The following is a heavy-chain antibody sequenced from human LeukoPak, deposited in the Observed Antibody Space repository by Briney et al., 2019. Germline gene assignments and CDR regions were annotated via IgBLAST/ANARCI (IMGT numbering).Heavy chain of an antibody. V-gene: IGHV4-59*01. D-gene: IGHD2-15*01. CDR1: GGSISSYY. J-gene: IGHJ5*02. Sequence: SETLSLTCTVSGGSISSYYWNWIRQPPGKGLEWIGHIHYSGRTNYNPSLKSRVTISVDASRNHFSLKVTSVTAADTAVYYCARVVAATSWFAPWGQGTLVTVSS. CDR3: ARVVAATSWFAP. CDR2: IHYSGRT.